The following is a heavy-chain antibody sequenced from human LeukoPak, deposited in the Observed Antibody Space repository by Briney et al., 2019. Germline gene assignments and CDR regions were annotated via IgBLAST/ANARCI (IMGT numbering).Heavy chain of an antibody. CDR2: IYYNGNT. J-gene: IGHJ6*03. CDR3: AKEDDYFMDV. CDR1: GGSISDYY. V-gene: IGHV4-59*08. Sequence: SETLSLTCTVSGGSISDYYWSWIRQPPAKGLEWIGYIYYNGNTNYKPSLKSRVTISVDTSKNQLSLKLSSVTAADTAVYFCAKEDDYFMDVWGKGTPVTVSS.